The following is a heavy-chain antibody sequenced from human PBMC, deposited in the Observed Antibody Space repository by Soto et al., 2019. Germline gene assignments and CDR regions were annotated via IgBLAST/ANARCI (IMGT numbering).Heavy chain of an antibody. D-gene: IGHD2-15*01. V-gene: IGHV1-3*01. J-gene: IGHJ4*02. CDR3: ARDILFDY. CDR2: INAGNGNT. Sequence: GASVKVSCKASEYTFTNYALHWVRQAPGQRLEWMGWINAGNGNTKYSQKFQGRVTITRDTSASTAYMELSSLRSEDKAAYYCARDILFDYWGQGTLVTVSS. CDR1: EYTFTNYA.